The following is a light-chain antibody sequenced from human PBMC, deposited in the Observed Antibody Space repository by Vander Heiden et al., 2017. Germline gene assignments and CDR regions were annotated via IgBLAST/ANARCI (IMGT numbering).Light chain of an antibody. CDR1: SSDVGGYNY. Sequence: QSALAQPASVSGSPGQPITISCAGTSSDVGGYNYVSWYQQYPGKAPKLMVYDVSSRPPGVSDRFSGSKSGNTASLTISGLQPEDEADYYCSSYTSSGTLMMFGGGTKLTVL. J-gene: IGLJ3*02. CDR3: SSYTSSGTLMM. CDR2: DVS. V-gene: IGLV2-14*01.